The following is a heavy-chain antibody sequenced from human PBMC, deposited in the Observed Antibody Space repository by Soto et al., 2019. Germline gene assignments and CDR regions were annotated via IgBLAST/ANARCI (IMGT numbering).Heavy chain of an antibody. D-gene: IGHD7-27*01. CDR2: ISVYNGNT. CDR1: GYTFTSYG. CDR3: ALAPLGYGMDV. V-gene: IGHV1-18*01. J-gene: IGHJ6*02. Sequence: ASVKVSCKASGYTFTSYGISWVRQAPGQGLEWMGWISVYNGNTNYAQKLQGRVTMTTDTSTRTAYMALRSLRSDDTAVYYCALAPLGYGMDVGGQGTTVTVSS.